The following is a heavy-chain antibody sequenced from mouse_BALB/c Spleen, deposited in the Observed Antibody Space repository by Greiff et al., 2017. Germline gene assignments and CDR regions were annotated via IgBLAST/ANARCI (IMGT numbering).Heavy chain of an antibody. J-gene: IGHJ2*01. Sequence: VQLPQSGAELVRPGASVTLSCKASGYTFTDYEMHWVKQTPVPGLEWIGAIDPETGGTAYNQKFKGKATLTADKSSSTAYMELRSLTSEDSAVYYCKRLGWLRQGYFDYWGKGTTLTVAS. V-gene: IGHV1-15*01. D-gene: IGHD2-2*01. CDR1: GYTFTDYE. CDR2: IDPETGGT. CDR3: KRLGWLRQGYFDY.